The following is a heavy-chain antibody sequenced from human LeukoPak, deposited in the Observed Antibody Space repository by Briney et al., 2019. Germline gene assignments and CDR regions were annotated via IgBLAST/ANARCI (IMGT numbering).Heavy chain of an antibody. D-gene: IGHD1-1*01. CDR1: GFIFTDHY. CDR3: ARFSGTYSFDY. V-gene: IGHV3-72*01. CDR2: TRHKANGYTT. Sequence: PGGSLRLSCAVSGFIFTDHYMDWVRQAPGKGLEWVGRTRHKANGYTTEYAASVKGRFTISRDDSKNSLYLQMNSLKTEDTAVYYCARFSGTYSFDYWGQGTLVTVSS. J-gene: IGHJ4*02.